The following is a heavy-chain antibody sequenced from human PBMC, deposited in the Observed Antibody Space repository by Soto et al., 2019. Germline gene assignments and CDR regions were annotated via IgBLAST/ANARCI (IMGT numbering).Heavy chain of an antibody. Sequence: PGGSLRLSCAASGFTFSSYAMHWVRQAPGKGLEYVSAISSNGGSTYYANSVKGRFTISRDNSKNTLYLQMGSLRAEDTAVYYCARHPERIAEIGWFDPWGQGTLVTVSS. V-gene: IGHV3-64*01. D-gene: IGHD6-13*01. CDR1: GFTFSSYA. CDR2: ISSNGGST. CDR3: ARHPERIAEIGWFDP. J-gene: IGHJ5*02.